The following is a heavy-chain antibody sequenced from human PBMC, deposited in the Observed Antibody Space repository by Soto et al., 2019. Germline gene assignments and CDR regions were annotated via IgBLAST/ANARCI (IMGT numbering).Heavy chain of an antibody. D-gene: IGHD5-12*01. CDR3: ARHTDIVSSTVYN. Sequence: SETLSLTCAVSGGSISSGGYSWSWIRQPPGKGLEWIGYISHSGSTYYNPSLKSRVTISVDRSKNQFSLKLSSVAAADTAVYYCARHTDIVSSTVYNWGQGILVTVSS. CDR2: ISHSGST. J-gene: IGHJ4*02. V-gene: IGHV4-30-2*01. CDR1: GGSISSGGYS.